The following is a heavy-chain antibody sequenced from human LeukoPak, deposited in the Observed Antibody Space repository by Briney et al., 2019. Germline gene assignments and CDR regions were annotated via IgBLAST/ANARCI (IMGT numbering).Heavy chain of an antibody. CDR2: ISSSSSYI. CDR3: ARGRYYISGASGY. Sequence: GGSLRLSCAASGFTSSSYSMNWVRQAPGKGLEWVSSISSSSSYIYYADSVKGRFTISRDNSKNTLYLQMNSLRAEDTALYYCARGRYYISGASGYWGQGTLVTVSS. J-gene: IGHJ4*02. V-gene: IGHV3-21*04. D-gene: IGHD1-20*01. CDR1: GFTSSSYS.